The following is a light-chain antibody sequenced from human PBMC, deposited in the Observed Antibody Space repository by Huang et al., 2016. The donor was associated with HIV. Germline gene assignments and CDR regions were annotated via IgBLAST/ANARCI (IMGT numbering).Light chain of an antibody. CDR2: ATS. V-gene: IGKV3-11*01. Sequence: IVLTQSPATLSWYPGERVTLSCRASQSVGNYIAWYQQHPGQSPRLLIYATSNRATGPPVRFSCSGSGTDFLLTISNLESEDFALYYCQQRSSGVTFGGGTKVQVK. J-gene: IGKJ4*01. CDR3: QQRSSGVT. CDR1: QSVGNY.